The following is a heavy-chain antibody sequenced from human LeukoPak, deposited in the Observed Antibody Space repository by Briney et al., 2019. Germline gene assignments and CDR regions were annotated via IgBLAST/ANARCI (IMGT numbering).Heavy chain of an antibody. CDR2: ISYDGSNK. Sequence: GRSLRLSCAASGFTFSSYAMHWVRQAPGKGLEWVAVISYDGSNKYYADSVKGRSTISRDNSKNTLYLQMNSLRAEDTAVYYCARGRWLQTDYWGQGTLVTVSS. CDR3: ARGRWLQTDY. V-gene: IGHV3-30*04. CDR1: GFTFSSYA. J-gene: IGHJ4*02. D-gene: IGHD5-24*01.